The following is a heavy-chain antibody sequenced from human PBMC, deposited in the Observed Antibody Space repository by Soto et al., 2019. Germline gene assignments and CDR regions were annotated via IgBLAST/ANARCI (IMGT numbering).Heavy chain of an antibody. CDR2: INPNSGGT. CDR1: GYTFTGYY. CDR3: ARAGSIAARPLHPLDY. Sequence: ASVKVSCKASGYTFTGYYMHWVRQAPGQGLEWMGWINPNSGGTNYAQKFQGWVTMTRDTSISTAYMELSRLRSDDTAVYYCARAGSIAARPLHPLDYWGQGTLVTVSS. J-gene: IGHJ4*02. D-gene: IGHD6-6*01. V-gene: IGHV1-2*04.